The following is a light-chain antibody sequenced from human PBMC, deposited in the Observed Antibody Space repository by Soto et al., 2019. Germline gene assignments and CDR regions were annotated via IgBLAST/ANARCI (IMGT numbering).Light chain of an antibody. J-gene: IGKJ1*01. CDR3: QQYESYSWT. Sequence: EIRMTQSPSALSASVGDRVTITCRASQSIKTWLAWYQRKPGRAPNLLIYDASSLQSGVPSRFSGSGSGTEFTLTISSLQPDDSATYYCQQYESYSWTFGQGTKVDIK. V-gene: IGKV1-5*01. CDR2: DAS. CDR1: QSIKTW.